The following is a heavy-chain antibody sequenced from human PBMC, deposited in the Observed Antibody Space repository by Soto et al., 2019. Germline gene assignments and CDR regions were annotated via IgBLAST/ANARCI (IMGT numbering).Heavy chain of an antibody. V-gene: IGHV4-61*01. Sequence: QVQLQESGPGLVKPSDTLSLSCTVSNGSVSSGHYYWTWIRQPPGKGLEWIGYIYNGESTNYNPSLRSRLTIPIDTSKNQLSLELSSVTAADTAVYYCVKHYNRYLDLWGRGTLVTVSS. D-gene: IGHD3-9*01. CDR1: NGSVSSGHYY. J-gene: IGHJ2*01. CDR2: IYNGEST. CDR3: VKHYNRYLDL.